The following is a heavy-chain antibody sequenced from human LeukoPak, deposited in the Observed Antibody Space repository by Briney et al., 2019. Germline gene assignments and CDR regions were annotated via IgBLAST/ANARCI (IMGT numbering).Heavy chain of an antibody. D-gene: IGHD3-10*01. CDR1: GGSFSGYY. CDR3: ARGSYYYGSGSYSTNNWFDP. J-gene: IGHJ5*02. Sequence: SETLSLTCAVYGGSFSGYYWSWIRQPPGKGLEWIGEINHSGSTNYNPSLKSRVTISVDTSKNQFSLKLSSVTAADTAVYYCARGSYYYGSGSYSTNNWFDPWGQGTLVTVSS. V-gene: IGHV4-34*01. CDR2: INHSGST.